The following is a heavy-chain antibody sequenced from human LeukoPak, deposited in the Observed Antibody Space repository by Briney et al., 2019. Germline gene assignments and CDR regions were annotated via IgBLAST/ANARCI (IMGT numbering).Heavy chain of an antibody. CDR1: GGSFSDYY. CDR2: INHSGST. Sequence: SETLSLTCAVYGGSFSDYYWTWIRQPPGKGLEWIGEINHSGSTNYNPSLKSRVTISVDTSKKQFFLRLSSVTAADTAVYYCARDGRTIFGAYGMDVWGQGTTVTVSS. D-gene: IGHD3-3*01. V-gene: IGHV4-34*01. CDR3: ARDGRTIFGAYGMDV. J-gene: IGHJ6*02.